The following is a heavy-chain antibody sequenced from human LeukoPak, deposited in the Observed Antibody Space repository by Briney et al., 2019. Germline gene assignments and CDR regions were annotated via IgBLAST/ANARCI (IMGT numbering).Heavy chain of an antibody. V-gene: IGHV3-30-3*01. J-gene: IGHJ4*02. D-gene: IGHD3-10*01. Sequence: PGGSLRLSCAASGFTFSSYAMHWVRQAPGKGLEWVAVISYDGSNKYYADSVKGRFTISRDNSKNTLYLQMNSLRAEDTAVYYCARDKNYYGSGSLDYWGQGTLVTVSS. CDR1: GFTFSSYA. CDR3: ARDKNYYGSGSLDY. CDR2: ISYDGSNK.